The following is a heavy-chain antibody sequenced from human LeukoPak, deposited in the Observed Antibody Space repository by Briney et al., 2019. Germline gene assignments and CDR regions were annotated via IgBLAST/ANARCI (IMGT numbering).Heavy chain of an antibody. CDR3: ARDYGGYYDSSGPLGI. D-gene: IGHD3-22*01. V-gene: IGHV4-59*01. CDR2: IYCSGRS. J-gene: IGHJ4*02. Sequence: PSETLSLTCTVSGGSISRYYWSWIRQPPGKGLEWIGYIYCSGRSNLNPSLRSRVPISVDTSKNQFSLKLNSVTAADTAVYYCARDYGGYYDSSGPLGIWGQGTLVIVSS. CDR1: GGSISRYY.